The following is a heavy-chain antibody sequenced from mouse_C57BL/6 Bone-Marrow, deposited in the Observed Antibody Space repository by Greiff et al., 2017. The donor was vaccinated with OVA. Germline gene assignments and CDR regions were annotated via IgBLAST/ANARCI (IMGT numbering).Heavy chain of an antibody. V-gene: IGHV5-2*03. CDR1: EYEFPSHD. CDR2: INSDGGST. J-gene: IGHJ3*01. Sequence: DVKLVESGGGLVQPGESLKLSCESNEYEFPSHDMSWVRKTPEKRLELVAAINSDGGSTYYPDTMERRFIISRDNTKKTLYLQMSSLRSEDTEYYGSSYGFAYWGQGTLVTVSA. D-gene: IGHD1-1*01. CDR3: SYGFAY.